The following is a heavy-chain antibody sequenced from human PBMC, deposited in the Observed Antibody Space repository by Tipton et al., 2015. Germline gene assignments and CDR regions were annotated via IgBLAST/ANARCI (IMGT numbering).Heavy chain of an antibody. CDR2: ISSTSTT. V-gene: IGHV3-48*02. Sequence: SLRLSCAASGFTFSTYSMDWVRQAPGKGLEWVSFISSTSTTYYADSVKGRFTISRDNAKNSLYLQMNSLRDEDTAVYYCARGNANSSSWHFDFWGQGTKVIVSP. CDR1: GFTFSTYS. CDR3: ARGNANSSSWHFDF. J-gene: IGHJ4*02. D-gene: IGHD6-13*01.